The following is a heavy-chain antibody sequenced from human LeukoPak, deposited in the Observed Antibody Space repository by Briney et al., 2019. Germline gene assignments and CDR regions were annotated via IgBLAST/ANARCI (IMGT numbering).Heavy chain of an antibody. CDR2: IYYSGST. Sequence: SETLSLTCSVSGDSISSGRNYWGWIRQHPGKGLEWIGYIYYSGSTYYNPSLKSRVTMSVDTSKNQFSLKLSSVTAADTAVYYCASLLITMVRGVTFDYWGQGTLVTVSS. J-gene: IGHJ4*02. CDR3: ASLLITMVRGVTFDY. CDR1: GDSISSGRNY. V-gene: IGHV4-31*03. D-gene: IGHD3-10*01.